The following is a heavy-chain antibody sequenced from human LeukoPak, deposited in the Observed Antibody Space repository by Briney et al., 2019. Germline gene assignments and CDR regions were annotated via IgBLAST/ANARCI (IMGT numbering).Heavy chain of an antibody. CDR1: GYTFTSYG. J-gene: IGHJ6*02. D-gene: IGHD3-3*01. Sequence: ASVKVSCKASGYTFTSYGISWVRQAPGQGLEWMGWISAYNGNTNYAQKFQGRVTITADESTSTAYMELSSLRSEDTAVYYCARGDVLRFLEHYYYYGMDVWGQGTTVTVSS. CDR3: ARGDVLRFLEHYYYYGMDV. CDR2: ISAYNGNT. V-gene: IGHV1-18*01.